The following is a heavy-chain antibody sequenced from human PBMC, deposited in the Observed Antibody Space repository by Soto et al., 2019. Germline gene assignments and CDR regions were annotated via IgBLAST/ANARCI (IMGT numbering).Heavy chain of an antibody. D-gene: IGHD1-1*01. Sequence: QVHLVQSGAEVKKPGASVKVSCKASGYTFTSYGITWVRQAPGQGLGWMGWISAHNGNTDYAQKLQGRVIVTSDTSTSTAYMELRSLRSDDTAVYYCARGRYGDYWGQGALVTVSS. J-gene: IGHJ4*02. CDR2: ISAHNGNT. CDR1: GYTFTSYG. V-gene: IGHV1-18*01. CDR3: ARGRYGDY.